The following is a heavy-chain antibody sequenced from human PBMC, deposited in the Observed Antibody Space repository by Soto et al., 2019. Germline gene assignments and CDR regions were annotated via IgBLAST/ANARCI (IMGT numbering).Heavy chain of an antibody. V-gene: IGHV1-69*13. CDR1: GGTFSSYA. Sequence: PSVKVSCKASGGTFSSYAISWVRQAPGQGLEWLGGIIPIFGTANYAQKFQGRVTITADESTSTAYMELSSLRSEDTAVYYCAAEAANYDILTGYYYYYGMDVWGQGTTVTVS. J-gene: IGHJ6*02. D-gene: IGHD3-9*01. CDR3: AAEAANYDILTGYYYYYGMDV. CDR2: IIPIFGTA.